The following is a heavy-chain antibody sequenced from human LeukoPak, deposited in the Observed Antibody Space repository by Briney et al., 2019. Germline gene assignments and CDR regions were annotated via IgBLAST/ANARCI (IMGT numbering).Heavy chain of an antibody. D-gene: IGHD4-17*01. Sequence: GGSLRLSCAASGFTFSSYEMHWVRQAPGKGLEWVSYISSSGSTIYYADSVKGRFTISRDNAKNSLYLQMNSLRSDDTAVYYCARERSDGDSFGYWGQGALVTVSS. CDR3: ARERSDGDSFGY. CDR1: GFTFSSYE. V-gene: IGHV3-48*03. J-gene: IGHJ4*02. CDR2: ISSSGSTI.